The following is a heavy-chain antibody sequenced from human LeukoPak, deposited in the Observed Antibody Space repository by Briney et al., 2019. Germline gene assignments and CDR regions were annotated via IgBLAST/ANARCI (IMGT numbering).Heavy chain of an antibody. D-gene: IGHD1-14*01. V-gene: IGHV4-59*01. CDR2: IYYSGST. Sequence: PSETLSLTCTVSGASISSYFWSWIRQPPGKGLEWIGYIYYSGSTNYNPSLKSRVTISVDTSKNQFSLKLSSVTAADTAVYYCARDGRNPFDYWGQGTLVTVSS. J-gene: IGHJ4*02. CDR3: ARDGRNPFDY. CDR1: GASISSYF.